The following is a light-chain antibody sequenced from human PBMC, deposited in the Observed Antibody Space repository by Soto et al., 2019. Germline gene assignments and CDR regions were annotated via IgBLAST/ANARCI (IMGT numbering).Light chain of an antibody. CDR3: QQYDGY. CDR1: QNINRW. CDR2: DAS. Sequence: DIQMTQSPSTLAASVGDRVTITCRASQNINRWLAWYQQKPGKAPKVLIYDASSLASGVPSRFSGSGSGTEFTLTITSRQPDDFATYYCQQYDGYFGPGTKVDFK. V-gene: IGKV1-5*01. J-gene: IGKJ3*01.